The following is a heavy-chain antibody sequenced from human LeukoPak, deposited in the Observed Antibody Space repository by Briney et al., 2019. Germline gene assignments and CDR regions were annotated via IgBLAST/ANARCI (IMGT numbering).Heavy chain of an antibody. J-gene: IGHJ4*02. V-gene: IGHV3-23*01. CDR1: GFTFSSYA. CDR2: ISGSGGST. Sequence: PGGSLRLSCAASGFTFSSYAMSWVRQAPGKGLEWVSAISGSGGSTYYADSVKGRFTISRDNSKNTLYLQMNSLRAEDTVVYYCAKDAPNYYDSSGPFVYWGQGTLVTVSS. D-gene: IGHD3-22*01. CDR3: AKDAPNYYDSSGPFVY.